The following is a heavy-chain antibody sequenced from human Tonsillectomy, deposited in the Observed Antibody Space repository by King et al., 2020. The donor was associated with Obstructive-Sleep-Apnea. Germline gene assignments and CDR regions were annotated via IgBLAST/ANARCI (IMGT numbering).Heavy chain of an antibody. D-gene: IGHD2-2*01. V-gene: IGHV3-30*02. J-gene: IGHJ4*02. CDR3: AKDRQGYQVSDY. CDR2: IRYDETNK. Sequence: QLVQSGGGVVQPGGSLRLSCAASGFNFSSYSMHWVRQAPGKGLEWVAFIRYDETNKYFADSVKGRFTISRDNSKNTLYLHMNGLRAEDTALYFCAKDRQGYQVSDYWGQGTLVTVSS. CDR1: GFNFSSYS.